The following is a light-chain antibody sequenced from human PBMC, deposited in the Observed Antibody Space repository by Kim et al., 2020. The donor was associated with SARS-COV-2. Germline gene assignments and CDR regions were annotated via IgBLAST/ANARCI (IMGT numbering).Light chain of an antibody. CDR3: SSYIRGSTNYV. CDR2: EVG. CDR1: SSDVGGYKD. Sequence: SLTISRPGTSSDVGGYKDVSWYPQHPGKAPKLVIYEVGNRPSGVSIRFSGSKSGNTASLTISGLQAEDEADYYCSSYIRGSTNYVFGTGTKVTVL. V-gene: IGLV2-14*01. J-gene: IGLJ1*01.